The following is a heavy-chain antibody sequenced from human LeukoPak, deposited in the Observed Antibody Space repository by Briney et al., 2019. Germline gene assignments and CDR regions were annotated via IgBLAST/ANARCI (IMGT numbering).Heavy chain of an antibody. CDR1: GGSISSVNW. D-gene: IGHD5-18*01. Sequence: PSGTLSLTCAVSGGSISSVNWWIWVRQAPGKGLEWIGETYHSGSTNYNPSLKSRATISVDKSKNQLSLNLTSVTAADTAVYYCARANSGYSYAYCDSWGQGTLVTVSS. V-gene: IGHV4-4*02. CDR2: TYHSGST. J-gene: IGHJ4*02. CDR3: ARANSGYSYAYCDS.